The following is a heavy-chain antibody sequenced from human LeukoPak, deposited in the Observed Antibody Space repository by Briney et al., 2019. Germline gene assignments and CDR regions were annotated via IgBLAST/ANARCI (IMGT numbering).Heavy chain of an antibody. CDR3: GLGSGRTDFDY. V-gene: IGHV3-15*01. J-gene: IGHJ4*02. D-gene: IGHD3-10*01. Sequence: PGGSLRLSCAASGFTFSNAWMSWVRQAPGKGLEWVGRIKSKTDGGTTDYAAPVKGRFTISRDDSKNTVYLQMNSLKTEDTAVYYCGLGSGRTDFDYWGQGTLVTVSS. CDR1: GFTFSNAW. CDR2: IKSKTDGGTT.